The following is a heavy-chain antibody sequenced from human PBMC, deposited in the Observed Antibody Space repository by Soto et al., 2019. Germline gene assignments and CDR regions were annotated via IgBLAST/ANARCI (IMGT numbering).Heavy chain of an antibody. J-gene: IGHJ4*02. V-gene: IGHV4-4*02. CDR3: ARDQGSHPGD. CDR1: GGSISNGDW. Sequence: QVQLQESGPGLVRPSGTVSLTCAVSGGSISNGDWWSWVRQPPGKGLEWIGEIHHSGSTNYNPSLKSRVTMSVGPAKNLFSLALNSVNAADTAFYYCARDQGSHPGDWGQGTLVSVSS. CDR2: IHHSGST. D-gene: IGHD6-13*01.